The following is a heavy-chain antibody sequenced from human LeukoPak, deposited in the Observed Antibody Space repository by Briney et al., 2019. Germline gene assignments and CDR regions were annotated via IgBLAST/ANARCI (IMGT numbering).Heavy chain of an antibody. D-gene: IGHD3-3*01. J-gene: IGHJ6*02. V-gene: IGHV3-30*18. Sequence: GGSLRLSCAASGFTFSSYGMHWVRQAPGKGLEWVAVISYHGSNKYYADSVKGRFTISRDNSKNTLYLQMNSLRAEDTAVYYCAKGPEFWSGYYGGYYYYGMDVWGQGTTVTVSS. CDR3: AKGPEFWSGYYGGYYYYGMDV. CDR1: GFTFSSYG. CDR2: ISYHGSNK.